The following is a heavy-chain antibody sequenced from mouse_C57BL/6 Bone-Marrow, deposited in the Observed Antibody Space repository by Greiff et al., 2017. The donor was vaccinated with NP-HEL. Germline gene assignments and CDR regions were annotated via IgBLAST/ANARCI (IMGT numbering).Heavy chain of an antibody. CDR3: SRLAY. Sequence: EVMLVESGGGLVKPGGSLKLSCAASGFTFSDYGMHWVRQAPEKGLEWVAYISSGSSTIYYADTLKGRFTISRDNANNTLFLQMTGLRSEETAMYYCSRLAYWGQGTLVTVSA. CDR2: ISSGSSTI. J-gene: IGHJ3*01. V-gene: IGHV5-17*01. CDR1: GFTFSDYG.